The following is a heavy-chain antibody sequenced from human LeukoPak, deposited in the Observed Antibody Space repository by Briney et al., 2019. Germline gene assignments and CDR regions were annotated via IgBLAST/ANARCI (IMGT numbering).Heavy chain of an antibody. CDR1: GLTVTNAW. Sequence: GGSLRLSCAASGLTVTNAWMNWVRQASGKGLEWVGRIASKTDGGTTDCAAPVKGRFTISRDDSKNTLFLQMNSLKTEDTAVYYCTTGIRGDCGQGTLVTVSS. J-gene: IGHJ4*02. V-gene: IGHV3-15*04. CDR2: IASKTDGGTT. CDR3: TTGIRGD.